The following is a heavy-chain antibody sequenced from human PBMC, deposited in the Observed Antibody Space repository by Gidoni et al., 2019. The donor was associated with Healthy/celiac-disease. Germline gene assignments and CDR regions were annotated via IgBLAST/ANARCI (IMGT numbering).Heavy chain of an antibody. D-gene: IGHD2-2*01. V-gene: IGHV5-51*01. CDR3: AGLVVPADSDKGDWFDP. Sequence: EVQLVQSGAEVKKPGESLKISCTGFGYSFTSSWIGWVRQMPGKGLEWMGIIYPGDSDTRYSPSFQGQVTISADKSISTAYLQWSSLKASDTAMYYCAGLVVPADSDKGDWFDPWGQGTLVTVSS. CDR2: IYPGDSDT. J-gene: IGHJ5*02. CDR1: GYSFTSSW.